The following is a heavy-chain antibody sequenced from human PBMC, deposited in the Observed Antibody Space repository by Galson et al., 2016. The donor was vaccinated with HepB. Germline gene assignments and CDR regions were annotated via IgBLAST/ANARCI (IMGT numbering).Heavy chain of an antibody. J-gene: IGHJ4*02. CDR3: ARGQRSYGNSRAIFFPL. D-gene: IGHD5-18*01. V-gene: IGHV4-34*01. CDR2: ISQSGSA. CDR1: RFAFSRHW. Sequence: LRLSCAASRFAFSRHWMSWVRQSPGKGLEWIGEISQSGSAKYNPSLNSRATISLDRSKSQFSLKVNSVTAADTAVYYCARGQRSYGNSRAIFFPLWGQGTLVTVSS.